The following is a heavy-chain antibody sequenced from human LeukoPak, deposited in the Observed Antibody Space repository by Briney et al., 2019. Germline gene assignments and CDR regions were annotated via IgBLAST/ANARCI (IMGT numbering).Heavy chain of an antibody. V-gene: IGHV4-39*07. Sequence: SETLSLTCTVSGGSISSSSYYWGWIRQPPGKGLEWIGSIYYSGSTYYNPSLKSRVTISVDTSKNQFSLKLSSVTAADTAVYYCARVAMITFGGVIVRNWFDPWGQGTLDTVSS. D-gene: IGHD3-16*02. CDR3: ARVAMITFGGVIVRNWFDP. J-gene: IGHJ5*02. CDR2: IYYSGST. CDR1: GGSISSSSYY.